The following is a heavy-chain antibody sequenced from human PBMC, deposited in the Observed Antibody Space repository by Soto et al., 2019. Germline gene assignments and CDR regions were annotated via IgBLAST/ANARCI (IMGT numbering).Heavy chain of an antibody. CDR3: ARDTMIVVGYYYYGMDV. D-gene: IGHD3-22*01. CDR1: GDSVSSNSAA. CDR2: TYYRSKWYN. V-gene: IGHV6-1*01. J-gene: IGHJ6*02. Sequence: SQTLSLTCAISGDSVSSNSAAWNWIRQSPSRGLEWLGRTYYRSKWYNDYAVSVKSRITINPDTSKNQFSLQLNSVTPEGTAVYYCARDTMIVVGYYYYGMDVWGQGTTVTVSS.